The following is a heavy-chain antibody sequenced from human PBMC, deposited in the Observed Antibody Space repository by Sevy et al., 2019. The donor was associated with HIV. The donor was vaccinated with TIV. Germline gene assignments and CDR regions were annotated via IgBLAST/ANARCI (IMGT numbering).Heavy chain of an antibody. V-gene: IGHV1-3*04. D-gene: IGHD3-10*01. CDR2: INTGNGYT. Sequence: ASVKVSCKASGYTFTSKTIHWVRQAPGQRLEWMGWINTGNGYTKYSQNLQGRVTITKDTSANTAYMELSSLKSEDTAVYYCARDPGMTRGFDYWGKGTLVTVSS. CDR3: ARDPGMTRGFDY. J-gene: IGHJ4*02. CDR1: GYTFTSKT.